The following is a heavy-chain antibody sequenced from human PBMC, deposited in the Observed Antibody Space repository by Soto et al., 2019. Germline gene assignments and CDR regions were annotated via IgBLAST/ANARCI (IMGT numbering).Heavy chain of an antibody. V-gene: IGHV4-39*01. D-gene: IGHD2-15*01. CDR2: IFITGGT. Sequence: QVQLQESGPGLVEPSETLSLTCTVTDGSISSINFHWAWVRQPPGGGLGWIGSIFITGGTYSRPYLKDRVTISVHTSMNQGYMKVHSVTTSDTAIYFCAGESHGSPAYCGHGTLVTVSS. CDR3: AGESHGSPAY. CDR1: DGSISSINFH. J-gene: IGHJ4*01.